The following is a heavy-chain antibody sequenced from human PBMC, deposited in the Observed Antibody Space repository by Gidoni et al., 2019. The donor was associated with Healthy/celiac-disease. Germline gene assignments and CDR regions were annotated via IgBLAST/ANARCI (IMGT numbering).Heavy chain of an antibody. D-gene: IGHD3-3*01. CDR3: ARDTPGRITIFGVVPSYYYGMDV. J-gene: IGHJ6*02. CDR1: GFTFSSYS. Sequence: EVQLVESGGGLVQPGGSLRLSCAASGFTFSSYSMNWVRQAPGKGLEWVSYISSSSSTIYYADSVKGRFTISRDNAKNSLYLQMNSLRDEDTAVYYCARDTPGRITIFGVVPSYYYGMDVWGQGTTVTVSS. V-gene: IGHV3-48*02. CDR2: ISSSSSTI.